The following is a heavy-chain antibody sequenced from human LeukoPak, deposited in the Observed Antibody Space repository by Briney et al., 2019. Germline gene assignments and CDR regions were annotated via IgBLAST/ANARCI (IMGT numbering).Heavy chain of an antibody. J-gene: IGHJ5*02. CDR2: ISSSKSYI. Sequence: PGGSLRLSCAASGFSFSSYSMNWVRQAPGKGLEWVSSISSSKSYIYYADSVKGRFTTSRDNAKRSLYLQMNSLTAEDTAVYYCARSGGTCGWFDPWGQGTLVTVSS. CDR1: GFSFSSYS. CDR3: ARSGGTCGWFDP. V-gene: IGHV3-21*04. D-gene: IGHD2-15*01.